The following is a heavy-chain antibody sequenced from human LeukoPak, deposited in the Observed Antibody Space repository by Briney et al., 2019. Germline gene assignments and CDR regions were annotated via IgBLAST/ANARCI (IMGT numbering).Heavy chain of an antibody. V-gene: IGHV2-70*11. J-gene: IGHJ4*02. D-gene: IGHD3-22*01. CDR3: ARINYYDSSGFSKGTFDY. CDR1: GFSLSSSGMC. Sequence: SGPALVKPTQTLTLTCTFSGFSLSSSGMCVSWIRQPPGKALEWLARIDWDDDKYYNTSLKTRLTISKDTSKNQVVLTMTNMDPVDTATYYCARINYYDSSGFSKGTFDYWGQGTLVTVSS. CDR2: IDWDDDK.